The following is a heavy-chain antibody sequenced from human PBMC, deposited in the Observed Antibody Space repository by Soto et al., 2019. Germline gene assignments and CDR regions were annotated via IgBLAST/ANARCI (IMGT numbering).Heavy chain of an antibody. CDR3: ARPRKGFGELYRFVGFDP. CDR1: GGSISSSSYY. J-gene: IGHJ5*02. V-gene: IGHV4-39*01. D-gene: IGHD3-10*01. Sequence: ASETLSLTCTVSGGSISSSSYYWGWIRQPPGKGLEWIGSIYYSGSTYYNPSLKSRVTISVDTSKNQFSLKLSSVTAADTAVYYFARPRKGFGELYRFVGFDPWGQGTLVTVSS. CDR2: IYYSGST.